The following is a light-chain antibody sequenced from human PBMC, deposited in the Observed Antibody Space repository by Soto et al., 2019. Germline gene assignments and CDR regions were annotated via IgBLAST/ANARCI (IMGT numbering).Light chain of an antibody. V-gene: IGKV1-27*01. Sequence: DIQMTQSPSSLSASVGDRVTITCRAIQGINNYLAWYQQKPWKVPKLLIYAASTLPSGVPSRFSGSGSGTDFTLTISSLQPEDVATYYCQKYNSAPHTFGQGTKLEI. CDR2: AAS. J-gene: IGKJ2*01. CDR1: QGINNY. CDR3: QKYNSAPHT.